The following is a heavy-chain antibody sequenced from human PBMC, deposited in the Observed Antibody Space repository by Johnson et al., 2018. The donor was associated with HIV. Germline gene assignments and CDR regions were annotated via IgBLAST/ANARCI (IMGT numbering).Heavy chain of an antibody. D-gene: IGHD1-14*01. V-gene: IGHV3-25*04. Sequence: QLVESGGGLVQPGGSLRLSCAASGFTFSTYAMHWVRQAPGNGLELVGQVNPNGGNTYLIDSGKDSRDNAKNTLHLQMNSLKTEDTAVYYCAKDQGGTYNLGAFDSWGQGTMVTVSS. J-gene: IGHJ3*01. CDR3: AKDQGGTYNLGAFDS. CDR1: GFTFSTYA. CDR2: VNPNGGNT.